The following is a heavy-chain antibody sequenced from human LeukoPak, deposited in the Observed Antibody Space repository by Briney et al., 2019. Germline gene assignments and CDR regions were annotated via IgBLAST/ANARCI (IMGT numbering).Heavy chain of an antibody. CDR3: ARVAPKRFLEWLSSDAFDI. CDR1: GFTFSSYW. V-gene: IGHV3-7*01. Sequence: GGSLRLSCAASGFTFSSYWMSWVRQAPGKGLEWVANIKQDGSEKYYVDSVKGRFTISRDNAKNSLYLQMNSLRAEDTAVYYCARVAPKRFLEWLSSDAFDIWGQGTMVTVSS. D-gene: IGHD3-3*01. J-gene: IGHJ3*02. CDR2: IKQDGSEK.